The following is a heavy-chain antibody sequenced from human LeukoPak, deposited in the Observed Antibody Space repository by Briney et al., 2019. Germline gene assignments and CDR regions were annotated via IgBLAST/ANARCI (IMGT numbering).Heavy chain of an antibody. CDR1: GFTFSSYG. CDR2: ISYDGSNK. J-gene: IGHJ3*02. V-gene: IGHV3-30*03. Sequence: GGSLRLSCAASGFTFSSYGMHWVRQAPGKGLEWVAVISYDGSNKYYADSVKGRFTISRDNSKNTLYLQMNSLRAEDTAVYYCTTDMAFDIWGQGTMVTVSS. CDR3: TTDMAFDI.